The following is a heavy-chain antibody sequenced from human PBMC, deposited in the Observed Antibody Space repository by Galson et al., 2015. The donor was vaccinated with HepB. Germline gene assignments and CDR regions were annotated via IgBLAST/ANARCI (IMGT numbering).Heavy chain of an antibody. J-gene: IGHJ5*01. CDR2: IYSGGST. D-gene: IGHD4-23*01. V-gene: IGHV3-66*01. Sequence: SLRLSCAASGFTVSGNYMTWVRQAPGKGLEWVSVIYSGGSTYYADSVKGRFTISRDTSKNTLFLQMNSLEAEDTAVYFCARGGGNAPRFWFDSWGQGTLVAVSS. CDR3: ARGGGNAPRFWFDS. CDR1: GFTVSGNY.